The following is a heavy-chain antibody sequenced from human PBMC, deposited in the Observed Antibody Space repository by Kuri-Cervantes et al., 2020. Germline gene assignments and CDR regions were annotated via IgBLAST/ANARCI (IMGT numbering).Heavy chain of an antibody. CDR3: ARAPYNWNGGYFDY. J-gene: IGHJ4*02. CDR1: GYTFTKFA. CDR2: INADSGDT. V-gene: IGHV1-3*01. D-gene: IGHD1-20*01. Sequence: ASVKVSCKASGYTFTKFAIHWVRQAPGQRLEWMGWINADSGDTKYSQNFQGRVTITRDTSAITSDMELNSLRSEDTAVYYCARAPYNWNGGYFDYWGQGTLVTVSS.